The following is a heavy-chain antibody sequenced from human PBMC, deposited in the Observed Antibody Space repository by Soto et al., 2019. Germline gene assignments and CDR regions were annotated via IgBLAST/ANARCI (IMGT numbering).Heavy chain of an antibody. CDR1: GYTFTSYY. J-gene: IGHJ4*02. CDR3: ARGYRAKKIDY. CDR2: INPSGGST. V-gene: IGHV1-46*03. Sequence: ASVKVSCKASGYTFTSYYMHWVRQAPGQGLERMGKINPSGGSTSYAQKFQGRVTMTRDTSTSTVYMELSSLRSEDTAVYYCARGYRAKKIDYWGQGTLVTVSS. D-gene: IGHD1-20*01.